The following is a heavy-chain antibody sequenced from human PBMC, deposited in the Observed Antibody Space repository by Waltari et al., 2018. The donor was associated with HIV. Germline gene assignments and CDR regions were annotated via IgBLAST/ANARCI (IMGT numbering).Heavy chain of an antibody. CDR3: AREKNIPEKYHGMDV. CDR2: INAGNGNT. Sequence: QVQLVQSGAEVKKPGASVKVACKASGYTSTSYSMRWVRQAPGRRFEWMGWINAGNGNTKYSQKRQGRVTITRDTSASTAYMELTSLRSEDTAGYYCAREKNIPEKYHGMDVWGQGTTVTVSS. J-gene: IGHJ6*02. CDR1: GYTSTSYS. V-gene: IGHV1-3*01.